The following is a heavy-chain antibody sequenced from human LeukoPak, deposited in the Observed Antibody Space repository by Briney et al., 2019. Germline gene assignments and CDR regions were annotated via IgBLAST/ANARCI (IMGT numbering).Heavy chain of an antibody. Sequence: ATVKVSCKASGYTFTSYDINWVRQATGQGLEWMGWMNPNSGNTGYAQKFQGRVTMTRNTSISTAYMELSSLRSEDTAVYYCVRFGEFYYYYGMDVWGQGTTVTVSS. V-gene: IGHV1-8*01. CDR1: GYTFTSYD. D-gene: IGHD3-10*01. CDR3: VRFGEFYYYYGMDV. J-gene: IGHJ6*02. CDR2: MNPNSGNT.